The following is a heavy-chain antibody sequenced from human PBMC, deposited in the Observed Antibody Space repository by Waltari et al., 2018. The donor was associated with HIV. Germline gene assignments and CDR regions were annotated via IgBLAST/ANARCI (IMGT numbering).Heavy chain of an antibody. CDR1: GYTFTSYD. CDR3: ARGPQDYPKYYFDY. Sequence: SGYTFTSYDINWVRQATGQGLEWLGWMNPNSGNTGYAQRFQGRVTMTRNTSISTAYMELSSLRSEDTAVYFCARGPQDYPKYYFDYWGQGTLVTVSS. D-gene: IGHD4-17*01. CDR2: MNPNSGNT. V-gene: IGHV1-8*01. J-gene: IGHJ4*02.